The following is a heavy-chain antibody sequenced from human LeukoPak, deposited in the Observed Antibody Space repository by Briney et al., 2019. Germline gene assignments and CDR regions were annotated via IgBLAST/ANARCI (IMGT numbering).Heavy chain of an antibody. CDR2: ISSNGGSR. V-gene: IGHV3-64D*06. CDR1: GFTFSSYA. Sequence: GGSLRLSCSASGFTFSSYAMHWVRQAPGKGLEYVSAISSNGGSRYYADSVKGRFTISRDNSKNTLYLQMSSLRAEDTAVYYCVVQGWVFRAPTKYYLDYWGQGTLVTVSS. CDR3: VVQGWVFRAPTKYYLDY. J-gene: IGHJ4*02. D-gene: IGHD1-1*01.